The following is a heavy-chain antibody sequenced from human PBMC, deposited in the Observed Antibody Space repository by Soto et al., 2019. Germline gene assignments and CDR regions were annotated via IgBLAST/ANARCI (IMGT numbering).Heavy chain of an antibody. CDR1: GFNFNAYG. CDR3: AVGGGDLSLTPFDY. Sequence: QVHLVESGGGVVQPGRSLRLSCVASGFNFNAYGMHWVRQAPGKGLDGVAVISTDGTNQHHADSVKGRFPISRDNFKNTRDLQMNSLGPEEPAVYFCAVGGGDLSLTPFDYWGQGTLVTVSS. V-gene: IGHV3-30-3*01. J-gene: IGHJ4*02. D-gene: IGHD3-16*02. CDR2: ISTDGTNQ.